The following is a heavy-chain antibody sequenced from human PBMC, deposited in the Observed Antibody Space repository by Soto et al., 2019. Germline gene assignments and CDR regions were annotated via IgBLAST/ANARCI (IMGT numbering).Heavy chain of an antibody. Sequence: GSLRLFCDASGISFSNYAMSSLRQIPGKGLEWDSVTSGSSGDTFCADTVNGRCTISRDKSQHTLFQRMNSLRVEDTATYSCATDPYVNYHNYMDLWGKGTTVTVSS. CDR2: TSGSSGDT. CDR3: ATDPYVNYHNYMDL. D-gene: IGHD1-7*01. CDR1: GISFSNYA. V-gene: IGHV3-23*01. J-gene: IGHJ6*03.